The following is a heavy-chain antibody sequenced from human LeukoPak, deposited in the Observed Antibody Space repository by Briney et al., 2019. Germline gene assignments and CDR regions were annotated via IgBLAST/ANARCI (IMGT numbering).Heavy chain of an antibody. Sequence: PSETLSLTCAVYGGSFIGYDWTWIRQPPGKGLEWFGEINHSGGTNYNPSLKSRVTISVDTSKNQFSLKLSSVTAADTAVYYCASLARGGNWFDPWGQGTLVTVSS. D-gene: IGHD6-6*01. CDR1: GGSFIGYD. V-gene: IGHV4-34*01. CDR2: INHSGGT. CDR3: ASLARGGNWFDP. J-gene: IGHJ5*02.